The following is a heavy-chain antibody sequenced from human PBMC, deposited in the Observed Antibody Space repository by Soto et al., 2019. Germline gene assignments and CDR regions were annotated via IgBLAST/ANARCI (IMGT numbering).Heavy chain of an antibody. CDR3: AKFWNHDDTRESLPACWEA. CDR1: GFIFSNYA. J-gene: IGHJ5*02. V-gene: IGHV3-23*01. D-gene: IGHD3-22*01. Sequence: EVQLLDSGGGLVQPGGSLRLSCAASGFIFSNYAMSWVRQAPGKGLEWVSVISGGGGTTYYADSVKGRFTISRDNSKNTLYLQMDSLRAEDTTVYYCAKFWNHDDTRESLPACWEAWGQGTLVTVSS. CDR2: ISGGGGTT.